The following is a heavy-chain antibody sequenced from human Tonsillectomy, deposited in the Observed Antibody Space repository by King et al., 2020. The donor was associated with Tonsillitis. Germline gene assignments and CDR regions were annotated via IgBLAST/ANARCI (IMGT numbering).Heavy chain of an antibody. V-gene: IGHV3-30*18. Sequence: QLVQSGGGVVQPGRSLRLSCAASGFTFSTYGMHWVRQAPGKGLEWVAVISYDGSNKYYADSVKGRFTISRDNSKNTLYLQMNSLRAEDTAVYYCAKGYDSSAYYSEDFDLWGRGTLVTVSS. CDR1: GFTFSTYG. CDR3: AKGYDSSAYYSEDFDL. D-gene: IGHD3-22*01. J-gene: IGHJ2*01. CDR2: ISYDGSNK.